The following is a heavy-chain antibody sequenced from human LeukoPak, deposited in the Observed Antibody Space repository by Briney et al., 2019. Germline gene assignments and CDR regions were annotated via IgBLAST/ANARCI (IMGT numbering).Heavy chain of an antibody. V-gene: IGHV4-59*01. Sequence: SETLSLTCTVSGGSISSYYWSWIRQPPGKGLEWIGYIYYSGSTNYNPSLKSRVTISVDTSKNQFSLKLSSVIAADTAVYYCARRKCDSSGYNWFDPWGQGTLVTVSS. CDR2: IYYSGST. J-gene: IGHJ5*02. CDR1: GGSISSYY. CDR3: ARRKCDSSGYNWFDP. D-gene: IGHD3-22*01.